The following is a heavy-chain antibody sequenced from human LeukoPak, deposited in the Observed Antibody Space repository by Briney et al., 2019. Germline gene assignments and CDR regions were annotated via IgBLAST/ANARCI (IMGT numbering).Heavy chain of an antibody. D-gene: IGHD3-10*01. J-gene: IGHJ4*02. CDR1: GGPFSGYF. V-gene: IGHV4-34*01. CDR2: IHNSGTT. Sequence: SETLSLTCAVSGGPFSGYFWSWIRQSSGEGLEWIGEIHNSGTTNYNPSLNSRVIISEDTSKNQFYLNLSSVTAADTAVYYCARRYYYNLGSFPFDFWGQGTLVTVSS. CDR3: ARRYYYNLGSFPFDF.